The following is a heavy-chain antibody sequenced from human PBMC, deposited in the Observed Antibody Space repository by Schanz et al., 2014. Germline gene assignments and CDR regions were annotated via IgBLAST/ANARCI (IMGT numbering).Heavy chain of an antibody. CDR3: ARPHGSNWYGKGLDY. V-gene: IGHV3-33*01. J-gene: IGHJ4*02. Sequence: QVQLVESGGGVVQFGRSLRLSCVASGFTFSSYGMHWVRQAPGKGPEWVAVIWSDGSTKYYADSVKGRFTISRDNSKNTHDLQVNSRRTDDTAVDFCARPHGSNWYGKGLDYWGQGTQVTVSS. CDR1: GFTFSSYG. D-gene: IGHD6-13*01. CDR2: IWSDGSTK.